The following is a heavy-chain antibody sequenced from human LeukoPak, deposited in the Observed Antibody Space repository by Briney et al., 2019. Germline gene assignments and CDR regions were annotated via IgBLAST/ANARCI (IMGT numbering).Heavy chain of an antibody. Sequence: GGSLRLSCAASGFSFSSYCMHWVRQAPGKGLEWVAFIRFDGSDKYYADSVKGRFTISRDTSKNTLILQLNSLRAEDTAVYYCTKDSTYHYDSSAYYLFDYWGQGTLVTVSS. CDR3: TKDSTYHYDSSAYYLFDY. J-gene: IGHJ4*02. D-gene: IGHD3-22*01. CDR2: IRFDGSDK. CDR1: GFSFSSYC. V-gene: IGHV3-30*02.